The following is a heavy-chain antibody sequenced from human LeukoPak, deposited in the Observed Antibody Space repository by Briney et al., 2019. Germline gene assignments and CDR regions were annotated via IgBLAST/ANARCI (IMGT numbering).Heavy chain of an antibody. CDR3: ARDPRYSYVFDY. D-gene: IGHD5-18*01. J-gene: IGHJ4*02. V-gene: IGHV3-21*01. CDR1: GFTFSSYS. Sequence: PGGSLRLSCAASGFTFSSYSLNWVRQAPGKGLEWASSITGSSSYIYYADSVKGRFTISRDNAKNSLYLQMNSLRAEDTAVYYCARDPRYSYVFDYWGQGTLVTVSS. CDR2: ITGSSSYI.